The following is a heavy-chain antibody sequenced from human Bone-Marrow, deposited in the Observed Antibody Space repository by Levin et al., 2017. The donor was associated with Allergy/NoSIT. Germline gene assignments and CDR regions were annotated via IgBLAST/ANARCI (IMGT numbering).Heavy chain of an antibody. Sequence: PGGSLRLSCRGSGFDFNTHDMNWVRQAPGQGLEWVSSISGNSHYVYYADSVKGRFSISRDSAKNSMFLHMNSLRVEDTAVYYCARSQGRSGWSYYYYGMDVWGRGTTLTVSS. D-gene: IGHD6-19*01. V-gene: IGHV3-21*06. J-gene: IGHJ6*02. CDR2: ISGNSHYV. CDR1: GFDFNTHD. CDR3: ARSQGRSGWSYYYYGMDV.